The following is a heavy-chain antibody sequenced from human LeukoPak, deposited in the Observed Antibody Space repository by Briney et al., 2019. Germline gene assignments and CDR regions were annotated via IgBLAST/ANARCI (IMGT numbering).Heavy chain of an antibody. J-gene: IGHJ4*02. V-gene: IGHV4-34*01. CDR2: ISHAGSN. CDR3: ARDMTTTPGAYDY. CDR1: GVSFTGFY. Sequence: SETLSLTCAVSGVSFTGFYWRWVRQSPGKGLERIGEISHAGSNTYNTSLKRRAIISLDTSEHHFSLSLTSLAAAHTAVCYCARDMTTTPGAYDYWGQGALVAVSP. D-gene: IGHD4-11*01.